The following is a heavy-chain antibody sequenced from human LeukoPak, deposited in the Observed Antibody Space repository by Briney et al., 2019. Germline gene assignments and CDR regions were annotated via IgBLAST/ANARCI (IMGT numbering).Heavy chain of an antibody. CDR3: ARALYYYDSSDADDY. D-gene: IGHD3-22*01. J-gene: IGHJ4*02. V-gene: IGHV1-18*01. CDR2: ISAYNGNT. Sequence: GASVKVSCKASGYTFTSYAMHWVRQAPGQGLEWMGWISAYNGNTNYAQKLQGRVTMTTDTSTSTAYMELRSLRSDDTAVYYCARALYYYDSSDADDYWGQGTLVTVSS. CDR1: GYTFTSYA.